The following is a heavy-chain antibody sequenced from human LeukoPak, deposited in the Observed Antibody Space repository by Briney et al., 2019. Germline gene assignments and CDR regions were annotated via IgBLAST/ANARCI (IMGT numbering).Heavy chain of an antibody. Sequence: ASVKVSCKASGYTFTGYYMHWVRQAPGQGLEWMGRINPNSGGTNYAQKFQGRVTMTRDTSISTAYMELSRLRSDDTAVCYCARDPPNGLPAFDIWGQGTMVTVSS. CDR1: GYTFTGYY. D-gene: IGHD2-8*01. V-gene: IGHV1-2*06. J-gene: IGHJ3*02. CDR2: INPNSGGT. CDR3: ARDPPNGLPAFDI.